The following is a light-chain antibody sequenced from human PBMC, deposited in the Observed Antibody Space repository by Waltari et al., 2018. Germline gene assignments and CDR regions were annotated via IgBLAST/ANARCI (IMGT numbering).Light chain of an antibody. CDR1: QSVSRN. CDR3: QQYNNWPPGLT. V-gene: IGKV3-15*01. CDR2: GAS. Sequence: RAIQSVSRNLAWYQQKRGQAPRLLIYGASTRATGSPARFSGSGYGTEFTLTISSLQSEDFAVYYCQQYNNWPPGLTFGGGTKVEIK. J-gene: IGKJ4*01.